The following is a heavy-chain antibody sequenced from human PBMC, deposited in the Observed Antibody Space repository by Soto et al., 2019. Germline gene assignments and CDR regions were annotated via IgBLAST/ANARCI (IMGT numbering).Heavy chain of an antibody. D-gene: IGHD3-10*01. CDR1: GGAISAYY. CDR3: ARGPLVRGVNPWFDP. V-gene: IGHV4-4*07. J-gene: IGHJ5*02. Sequence: SETLSLTCTVSGGAISAYYCSWIRQSAGKGLEWIGRIYSSGSTNYNPSLKSRVTVSVDTSKNQFSLELSSVTAADTAVYYCARGPLVRGVNPWFDPWGQGTLVTVSS. CDR2: IYSSGST.